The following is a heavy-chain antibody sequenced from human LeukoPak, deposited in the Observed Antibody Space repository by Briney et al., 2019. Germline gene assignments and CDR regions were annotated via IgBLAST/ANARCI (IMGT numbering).Heavy chain of an antibody. CDR1: GYSFTSYW. D-gene: IGHD6-13*01. CDR2: IYPGDSDT. Sequence: AGESLKISCKGSGYSFTSYWIGWVRQMPGKGLEWMGIIYPGDSDTRYSPSFQGQVTISADKSTSTAYLQWSSLKASDTAMYYCARPKGYSSSWYGDDAFDIWGQGTMVTVSS. V-gene: IGHV5-51*01. CDR3: ARPKGYSSSWYGDDAFDI. J-gene: IGHJ3*02.